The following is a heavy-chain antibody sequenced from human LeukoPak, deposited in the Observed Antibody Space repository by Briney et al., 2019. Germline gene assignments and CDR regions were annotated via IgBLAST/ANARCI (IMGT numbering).Heavy chain of an antibody. CDR2: IGSSSSHI. CDR3: ARDLETYYYDSSSFDY. D-gene: IGHD3-22*01. Sequence: GGSLRLSCAASGFTFSSYSMNWVRQAPGKGLEWVSSIGSSSSHIYYADSVKGRFTISRDNAKNSPYLQMNSLRAEDTAVYYCARDLETYYYDSSSFDYWGREPWSPSPQ. J-gene: IGHJ4*02. CDR1: GFTFSSYS. V-gene: IGHV3-21*01.